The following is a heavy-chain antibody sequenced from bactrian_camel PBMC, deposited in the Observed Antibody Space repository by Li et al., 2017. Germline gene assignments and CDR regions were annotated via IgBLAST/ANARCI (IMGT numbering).Heavy chain of an antibody. CDR2: IDSDGRI. CDR3: AVSEEKLVAGIGDFAY. CDR1: GLVYPFWS. V-gene: IGHV3S63*01. D-gene: IGHD6*01. J-gene: IGHJ6*01. Sequence: HVQLVESGGGSVQAGASLTLSCAASGLVYPFWSMAWFRQAPGKEREGVAVIDSDGRIRYADFVKGRFTISKDNDKNLLYLEMNSLKPEDTAMYYCAVSEEKLVAGIGDFAYWGQGTQVTVS.